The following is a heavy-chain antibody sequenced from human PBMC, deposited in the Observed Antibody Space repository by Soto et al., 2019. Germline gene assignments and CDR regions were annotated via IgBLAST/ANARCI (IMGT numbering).Heavy chain of an antibody. CDR2: IIPILGVA. J-gene: IGHJ6*03. D-gene: IGHD4-17*01. V-gene: IGHV1-69*04. CDR1: GDTFSNHT. CDR3: ARVAEMGTVTKDYYYYMDV. Sequence: QVQLVQSGAEVKKPGSSVKVSCKASGDTFSNHTISWVRQAPGQGSERMGWIIPILGVANYAQKFQGRVTITADKSTITAYLELSSLRSADTAVYYCARVAEMGTVTKDYYYYMDVWGKGTTVTFSS.